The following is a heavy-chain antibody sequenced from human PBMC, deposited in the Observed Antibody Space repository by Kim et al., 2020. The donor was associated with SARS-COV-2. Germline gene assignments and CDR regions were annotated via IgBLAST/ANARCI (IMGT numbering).Heavy chain of an antibody. D-gene: IGHD6-13*01. Sequence: GGSLRLSCAASGFTVSSNYMSWVRQAPGKGLEWVSVIYSGGSTYYADSVKGRFTISRDNSKNTLYLQMNSLRAEDTAVYYCARASSWYAGLLGWGQGTLVTVSS. CDR1: GFTVSSNY. J-gene: IGHJ4*02. CDR2: IYSGGST. V-gene: IGHV3-53*01. CDR3: ARASSWYAGLLG.